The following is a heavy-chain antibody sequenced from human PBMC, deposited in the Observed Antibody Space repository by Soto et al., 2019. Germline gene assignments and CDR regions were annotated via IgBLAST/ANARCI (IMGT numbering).Heavy chain of an antibody. CDR1: GFTFSDYA. CDR3: AKDAVARNGDWDWFDC. V-gene: IGHV3-23*01. CDR2: IHGSGAGT. J-gene: IGHJ5*01. Sequence: EVQLLESGGGLVQPGGSLRLSCAASGFTFSDYAMNWVRQAPGKGLEWVASIHGSGAGTYYADSVKGRFTVSRDDSRGTLYLKMSSLRVDDTAIYYCAKDAVARNGDWDWFDCWGQGTLVTVAS. D-gene: IGHD6-19*01.